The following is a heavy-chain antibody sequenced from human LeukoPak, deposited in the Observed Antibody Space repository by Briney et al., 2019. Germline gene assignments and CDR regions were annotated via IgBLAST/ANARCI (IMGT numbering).Heavy chain of an antibody. CDR1: GGSISSSSYY. Sequence: PSETLSLTCTVSGGSISSSSYYWGWIRQPPGKGREWIGSIYYSGSTYYTPSLKSRVTISVDTSKNQFSLKLSSVTAADTAVYYCARHSRYGDEPFQHWGQGTLVTVSS. J-gene: IGHJ1*01. D-gene: IGHD4-17*01. CDR2: IYYSGST. V-gene: IGHV4-39*01. CDR3: ARHSRYGDEPFQH.